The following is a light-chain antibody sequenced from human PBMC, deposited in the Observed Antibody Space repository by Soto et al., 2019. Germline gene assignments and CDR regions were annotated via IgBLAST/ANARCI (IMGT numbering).Light chain of an antibody. Sequence: EVVITQAPATLSLSPLVRSTLSLRASQSISGNLAWYQHKPGQAPRLLIHGASTRATGIPDRFSGSGSGTDFTLTISRLEPEDFVVYYCQHHGNSAYTFGQGTKVDIK. J-gene: IGKJ2*01. CDR1: QSISGN. V-gene: IGKV3-20*01. CDR2: GAS. CDR3: QHHGNSAYT.